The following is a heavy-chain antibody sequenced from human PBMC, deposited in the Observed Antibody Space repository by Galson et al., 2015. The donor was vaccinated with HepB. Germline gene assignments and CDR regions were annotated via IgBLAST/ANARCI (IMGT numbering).Heavy chain of an antibody. D-gene: IGHD2-15*01. V-gene: IGHV1-46*01. CDR3: ARETPDTYYFDY. CDR2: IFAGGGST. J-gene: IGHJ4*02. CDR1: GYTLINYH. Sequence: SVKVSCKASGYTLINYHFHWVRQAPGQGPEWMGKIFAGGGSTRYAERFQGRVTLTRDSSTSTIYMEVSSLRSDDTAVYYCARETPDTYYFDYWGQGTLVTVPS.